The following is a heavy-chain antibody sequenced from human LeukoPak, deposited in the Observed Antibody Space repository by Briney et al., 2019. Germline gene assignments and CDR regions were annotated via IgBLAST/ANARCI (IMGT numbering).Heavy chain of an antibody. CDR1: GYTFNSYG. V-gene: IGHV1-18*01. CDR3: ARDASYSPHAFKI. J-gene: IGHJ3*02. D-gene: IGHD4-11*01. CDR2: ISGYNGAT. Sequence: ASVKVSCKVSGYTFNSYGISWVRQAPGQGLEWMGWISGYNGATNYAQKVQGRVTVTTDTSTSTAYMELRSLTSDDTAVYYCARDASYSPHAFKIGGQGTMVTVSS.